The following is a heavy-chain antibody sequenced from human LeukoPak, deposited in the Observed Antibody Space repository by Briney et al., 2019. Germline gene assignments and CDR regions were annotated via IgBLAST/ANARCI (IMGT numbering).Heavy chain of an antibody. CDR3: AKSGPYCTNGVCFFDY. CDR1: GFTFSSYG. J-gene: IGHJ4*02. Sequence: PGGSLRLSCAASGFTFSSYGMHWFRQAPGKGLEWVAFIRYDGSNKYYADSVKGRFTISRDNSKNTLYLQMNSLRAEDTAVYYCAKSGPYCTNGVCFFDYWGQGTLVTVSS. D-gene: IGHD2-8*01. V-gene: IGHV3-30*02. CDR2: IRYDGSNK.